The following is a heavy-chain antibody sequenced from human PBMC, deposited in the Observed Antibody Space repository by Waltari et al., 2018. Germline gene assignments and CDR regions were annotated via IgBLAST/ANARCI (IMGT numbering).Heavy chain of an antibody. CDR1: GLILRDSP. J-gene: IGHJ4*02. D-gene: IGHD7-27*01. V-gene: IGHV3-73*01. CDR3: IRPFEMGID. Sequence: EVQLVESGGALVQPGGSLKLSCAASGLILRDSPIHWVRQASGKGLEWVGRIRSRCKDDETAYAESAQGRFTISRDDSKNTAYLEMNSLKTDDTAVYYCIRPFEMGIDWGQGTQVTVSS. CDR2: IRSRCKDDET.